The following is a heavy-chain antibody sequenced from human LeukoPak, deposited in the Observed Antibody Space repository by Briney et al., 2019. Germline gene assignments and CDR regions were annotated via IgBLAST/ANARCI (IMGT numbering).Heavy chain of an antibody. CDR2: IYYSGST. CDR1: GGSISSYY. J-gene: IGHJ4*02. D-gene: IGHD3-22*01. CDR3: ARGSYDSSGYYYLANDY. V-gene: IGHV4-59*08. Sequence: SETLSLTCTVSGGSISSYYWSWIRQPPGKGLEWTGYIYYSGSTNYNPSLKSRVTISVDTSKNQFSLKLSSVTAADTAVYYCARGSYDSSGYYYLANDYWGQGTLVTVSS.